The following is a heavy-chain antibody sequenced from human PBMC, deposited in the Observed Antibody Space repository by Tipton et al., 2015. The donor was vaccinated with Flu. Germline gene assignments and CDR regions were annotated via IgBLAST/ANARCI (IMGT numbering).Heavy chain of an antibody. CDR1: GGSVSSGSYY. CDR3: ASGGSYSSSSYWFDY. Sequence: TLSLTCTVSGGSVSSGSYYWSWIRQPPGKGLEWIGYIYYSGSTNYNPSLKSRVTISVDTSKNQFSLKLSSVTAADTAVYYCASGGSYSSSSYWFDYWGQGTLVTVSS. J-gene: IGHJ4*02. D-gene: IGHD6-6*01. CDR2: IYYSGST. V-gene: IGHV4-61*01.